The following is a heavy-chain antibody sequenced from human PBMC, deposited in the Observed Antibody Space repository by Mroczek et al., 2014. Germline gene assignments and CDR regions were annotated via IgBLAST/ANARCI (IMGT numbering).Heavy chain of an antibody. CDR3: ATSGNYDILTGYYLGHDAFDI. Sequence: VQLQQSGGGLVQPGGSLRLSCAASGFTFSSYAMSWVRQAPGKGLEWVSAISGSGGSTYYADSVKGRFTISRDNSKNTLYLQMNSLRAEDTAVYYCATSGNYDILTGYYLGHDAFDIWGQGTMVTVSS. D-gene: IGHD3-9*01. J-gene: IGHJ3*02. V-gene: IGHV3-23*01. CDR2: ISGSGGST. CDR1: GFTFSSYA.